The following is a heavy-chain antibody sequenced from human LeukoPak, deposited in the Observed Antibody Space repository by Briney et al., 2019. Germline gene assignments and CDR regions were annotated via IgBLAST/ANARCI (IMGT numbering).Heavy chain of an antibody. V-gene: IGHV4-39*07. CDR3: ARASGWYGLFTY. CDR1: GGSISSSSYY. J-gene: IGHJ4*02. CDR2: IYYSGST. Sequence: SETLSLTCTVSGGSISSSSYYWGWIRQPPGKGLEWIGSIYYSGSTYYNPSLKSRVTISVDTSKNQFSLKLSSVTAADTAVYYCARASGWYGLFTYWGQGTLVTVSS. D-gene: IGHD6-19*01.